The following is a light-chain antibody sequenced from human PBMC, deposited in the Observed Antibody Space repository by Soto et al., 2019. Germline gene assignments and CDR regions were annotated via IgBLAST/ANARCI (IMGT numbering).Light chain of an antibody. CDR1: QSVSSY. Sequence: EIVLTQYPATLSVSPGERATLSCRASQSVSSYLAWYQHKPGQAPRLLIFDASQRATGIPARFRGSGSGTDFTLSISSLEPEDFAVYYCQQRTDRPPWTFGQGTKVDIK. J-gene: IGKJ1*01. CDR3: QQRTDRPPWT. V-gene: IGKV3-11*01. CDR2: DAS.